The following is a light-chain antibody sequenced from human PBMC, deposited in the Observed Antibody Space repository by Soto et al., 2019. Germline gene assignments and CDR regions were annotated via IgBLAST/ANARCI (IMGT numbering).Light chain of an antibody. V-gene: IGKV3-11*01. J-gene: IGKJ4*01. CDR3: HQRAGWPPT. CDR2: DAS. Sequence: EIVLTQSPVTLSLSPGERATLSCRASRSVNNFVAWYQEKPGQAPSRLIYDASNRASDIPDRFSGSGSGTDFTLTISSLEPEDFAVYYCHQRAGWPPTFGGGTRVEIK. CDR1: RSVNNF.